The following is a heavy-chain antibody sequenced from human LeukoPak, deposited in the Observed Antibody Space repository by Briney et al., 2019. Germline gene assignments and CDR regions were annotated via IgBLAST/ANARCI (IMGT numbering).Heavy chain of an antibody. CDR2: INPNSGGT. J-gene: IGHJ6*03. V-gene: IGHV1-2*02. CDR1: GYTFTGYY. D-gene: IGHD3-3*01. Sequence: GASVKVSCKASGYTFTGYYMHWVRQAPGQGLEWMGWINPNSGGTNYAQKFQGRVTMTRDTSISTAYMELSRLRSDDTAVYYCARSLWSGYYMHYYYYMDVWGKGTTVTVSS. CDR3: ARSLWSGYYMHYYYYMDV.